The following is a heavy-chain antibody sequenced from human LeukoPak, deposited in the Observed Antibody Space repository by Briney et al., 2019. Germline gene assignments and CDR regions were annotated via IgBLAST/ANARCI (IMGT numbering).Heavy chain of an antibody. D-gene: IGHD5-12*01. CDR2: ISSSLSSI. CDR1: GFTFSTYS. J-gene: IGHJ4*02. V-gene: IGHV3-48*01. CDR3: VRGPRYSGYDYFDY. Sequence: GGSLRLSCAASGFTFSTYSMNWVRQAPGKGLEWVSYISSSLSSIYYADSVKGRFTISRDNAKNSLYLQMSSLRREDTAVYFCVRGPRYSGYDYFDYWGQGTLVTVSS.